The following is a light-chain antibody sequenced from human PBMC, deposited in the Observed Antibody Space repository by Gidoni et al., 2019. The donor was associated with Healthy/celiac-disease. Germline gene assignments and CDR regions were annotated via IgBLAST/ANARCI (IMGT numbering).Light chain of an antibody. J-gene: IGKJ4*01. CDR3: QHSYTTRVT. CDR2: AAS. Sequence: DIQMTQSPSSLSASVGARVTITCRASQSISSYLNWYQQKPGKAPKLLSYAASSLQSGVPSRVSGSGSGTDFTLTSRRLQPLAVATYYRQHSYTTRVTFGGGTKVEIK. CDR1: QSISSY. V-gene: IGKV1-39*01.